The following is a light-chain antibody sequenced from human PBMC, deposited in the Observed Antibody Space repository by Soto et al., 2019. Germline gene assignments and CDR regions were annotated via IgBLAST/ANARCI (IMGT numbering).Light chain of an antibody. CDR3: SSHTSSNVV. Sequence: QSALTQPASVSGPPGQSITISCTGTSSDAGGSNYVSWYQHHPGKAPKLMIYDVTNRPSGVSNRFSGSKSGNTASLTISGLQAEDEADYYCSSHTSSNVVFGGGTKLTVL. J-gene: IGLJ2*01. V-gene: IGLV2-14*03. CDR1: SSDAGGSNY. CDR2: DVT.